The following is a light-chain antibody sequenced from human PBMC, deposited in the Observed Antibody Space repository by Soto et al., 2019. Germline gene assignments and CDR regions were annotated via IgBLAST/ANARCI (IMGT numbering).Light chain of an antibody. V-gene: IGKV3-20*01. CDR1: QSGVNNY. J-gene: IGKJ4*01. CDR2: VTS. CDR3: QQDGGSPLVT. Sequence: EVVLTQSPGTLSLSPGERATLSCRASQSGVNNYLAWYKQKPGQTPRLLIYVTSRRATEIQDRFGGSGAGTDFTFTISRLEPEDFAVYYWQQDGGSPLVTFGGGTKVEIK.